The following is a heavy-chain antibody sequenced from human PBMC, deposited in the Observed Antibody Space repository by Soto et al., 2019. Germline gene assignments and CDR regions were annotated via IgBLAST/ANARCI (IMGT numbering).Heavy chain of an antibody. D-gene: IGHD2-8*01. V-gene: IGHV4-59*01. Sequence: PSETLSLTCTVSGGSISSYYWSWIRQPPGKGLEWIGYIYYSGSTNYNPSLKSRVTISVDTSKNKFSLKLSSVTAADTAVYYCAREACTNGVCYIDYWGQGTLVTVSS. CDR3: AREACTNGVCYIDY. CDR2: IYYSGST. J-gene: IGHJ4*02. CDR1: GGSISSYY.